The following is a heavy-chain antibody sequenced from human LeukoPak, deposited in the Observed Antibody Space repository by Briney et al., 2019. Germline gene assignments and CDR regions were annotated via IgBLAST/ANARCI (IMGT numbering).Heavy chain of an antibody. CDR2: ISGSGSGT. D-gene: IGHD4-17*01. CDR1: GFTFSTCA. J-gene: IGHJ4*02. CDR3: AKNGVPVRI. Sequence: GGSLRLSCAASGFTFSTCAMSWVRQAPGKGLEWVSAISGSGSGTYYADSVKGRFTISRDNSKSTLYLQMTSLRAEDTALYYCAKNGVPVRIWGQGTLVTVSS. V-gene: IGHV3-23*01.